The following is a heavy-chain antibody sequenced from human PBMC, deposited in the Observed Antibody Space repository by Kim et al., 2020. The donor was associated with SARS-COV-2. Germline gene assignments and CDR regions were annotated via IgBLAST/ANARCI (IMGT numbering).Heavy chain of an antibody. CDR3: AKESPVHQGPWLPLDDYFDY. Sequence: GGSLRLSCAASGFTFSSYAMSWVRQAPGKGLEWVSAISGSGGSTYYADSVKGRFTISRDNSKNTLYLQMNSLRAEDTAVYYCAKESPVHQGPWLPLDDYFDYWGQGTLVTVSS. CDR2: ISGSGGST. V-gene: IGHV3-23*01. CDR1: GFTFSSYA. D-gene: IGHD3-10*01. J-gene: IGHJ4*02.